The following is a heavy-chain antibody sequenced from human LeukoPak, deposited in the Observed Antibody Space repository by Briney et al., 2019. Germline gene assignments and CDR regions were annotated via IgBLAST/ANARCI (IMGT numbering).Heavy chain of an antibody. V-gene: IGHV3-66*02. CDR1: GFTFSSYW. CDR2: IYSGGST. Sequence: GGSLRLSCAASGFTFSSYWMHWVRQAPGKGLEWVSVIYSGGSTYYADSVKGRFTISRDNSKNTLYLQMNSLRAEDTAVYYCARDLTTVTETYYYYYYGMAVWGKGTTVTVSS. J-gene: IGHJ6*04. D-gene: IGHD4-17*01. CDR3: ARDLTTVTETYYYYYYGMAV.